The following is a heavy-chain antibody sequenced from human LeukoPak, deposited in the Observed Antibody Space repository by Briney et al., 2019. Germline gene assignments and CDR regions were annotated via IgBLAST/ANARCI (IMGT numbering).Heavy chain of an antibody. CDR3: ARDYGDYGYYFDY. D-gene: IGHD4-17*01. J-gene: IGHJ4*02. CDR1: GGSISGATYY. Sequence: SETLSLTCTVSGGSISGATYYWNWIRQPAGKGLEWIGRIYTTGSTHYNPSLKSRVTMSVDTSKNQFSLKLSSVTAADTAVYYCARDYGDYGYYFDYWGQGTLVTVSS. CDR2: IYTTGST. V-gene: IGHV4-61*02.